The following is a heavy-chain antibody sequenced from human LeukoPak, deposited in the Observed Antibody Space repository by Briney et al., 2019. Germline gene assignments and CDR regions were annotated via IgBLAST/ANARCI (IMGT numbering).Heavy chain of an antibody. Sequence: GGSLRLSCAASGFTFSSYAMSWVRQAPGKGLEWVSAISGSGGSTYYGDSVKGRFTISRDNSKNTLYLQVNSLRAEDTDVYYCPKNTVAGRPFVSFDYWGQRTLVTVSS. J-gene: IGHJ4*02. CDR3: PKNTVAGRPFVSFDY. V-gene: IGHV3-23*01. CDR1: GFTFSSYA. D-gene: IGHD6-19*01. CDR2: ISGSGGST.